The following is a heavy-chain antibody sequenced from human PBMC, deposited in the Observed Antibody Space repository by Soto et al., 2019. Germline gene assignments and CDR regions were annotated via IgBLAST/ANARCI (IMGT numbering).Heavy chain of an antibody. J-gene: IGHJ5*02. D-gene: IGHD5-18*01. CDR2: ISYSGTT. CDR3: ARGSGYSYGLDP. V-gene: IGHV4-30-4*01. Sequence: QVQLQESGPGLVKPSQTLSLTCTVSGDSISSNNNYWSWIRQPPGEGLEWIGFISYSGTTSYSPSLKSRVAISLDTSTKQFYLSLSSVTAADTAVYYCARGSGYSYGLDPWGQGTLVTVSS. CDR1: GDSISSNNNY.